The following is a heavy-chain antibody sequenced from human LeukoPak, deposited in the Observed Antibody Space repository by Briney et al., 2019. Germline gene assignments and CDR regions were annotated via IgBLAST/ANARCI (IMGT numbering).Heavy chain of an antibody. CDR3: AKDVGVGAATSFYGMDV. CDR2: ISGSGGNP. V-gene: IGHV3-23*01. D-gene: IGHD2-15*01. Sequence: PGGSLRLSCATSGFTVSSNFMNWVRQAPGKGLEWVSGISGSGGNPNYADSVKGRFTISRDNSKNTVFLQMNSLRVEDTAIFYCAKDVGVGAATSFYGMDVWGQGTTVTVSS. CDR1: GFTVSSNF. J-gene: IGHJ6*02.